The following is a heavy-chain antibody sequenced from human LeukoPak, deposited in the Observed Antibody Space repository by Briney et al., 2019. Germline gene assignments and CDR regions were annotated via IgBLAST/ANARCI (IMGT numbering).Heavy chain of an antibody. CDR1: GYTFTGYY. V-gene: IGHV1-2*02. CDR3: ARASGVSVVVPAATNFDY. CDR2: INPNSGGT. D-gene: IGHD2-2*01. Sequence: ASVKVSCKASGYTFTGYYMHWVRQAPGQGLEWMGWINPNSGGTNYAQKFQGRVTMTRDTSISTAYMELSRLRSDDTAVYYCARASGVSVVVPAATNFDYWGRGTLVTASS. J-gene: IGHJ4*02.